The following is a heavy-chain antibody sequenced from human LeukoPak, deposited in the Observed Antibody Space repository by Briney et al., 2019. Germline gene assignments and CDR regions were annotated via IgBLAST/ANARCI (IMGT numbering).Heavy chain of an antibody. CDR3: ARTTTLTSLFDY. Sequence: ASVKVSCKASGYTFTGYYMHWVRQAPGQGLEWMGWINPNSGGTNYAQKFQGRVTMTRGTSISTAYMELSSLRFDDTAIYYCARTTTLTSLFDYWGQGTLVTVSS. CDR1: GYTFTGYY. D-gene: IGHD4-17*01. CDR2: INPNSGGT. V-gene: IGHV1-2*02. J-gene: IGHJ4*02.